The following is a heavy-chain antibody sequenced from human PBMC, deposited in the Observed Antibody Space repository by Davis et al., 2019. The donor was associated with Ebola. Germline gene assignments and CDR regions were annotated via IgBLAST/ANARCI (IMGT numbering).Heavy chain of an antibody. CDR3: ARDRIVVVPAAILYYYYGMDV. V-gene: IGHV3-7*03. D-gene: IGHD2-2*01. CDR1: GFTFSSYW. Sequence: GESLNISCAASGFTFSSYWMSWVRQAPGKGLELVANIKQDGSEKYYVDSVKGRFTITRDNAKTSLYLQMNSLRAEDTAVYYCARDRIVVVPAAILYYYYGMDVWGQGTTVTVSS. CDR2: IKQDGSEK. J-gene: IGHJ6*02.